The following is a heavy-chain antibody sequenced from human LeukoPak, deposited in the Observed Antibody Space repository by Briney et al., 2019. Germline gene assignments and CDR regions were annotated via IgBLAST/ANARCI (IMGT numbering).Heavy chain of an antibody. CDR1: GGSFSGYS. D-gene: IGHD6-13*01. V-gene: IGHV4-30-2*01. CDR2: IYHSGST. J-gene: IGHJ4*02. Sequence: SETLSLTCAVYGGSFSGYSWSWIRQPPGKGLEWIGYIYHSGSTYYNPSLKSRVTISVDRSKNQFSLKLSSVTAADTAVYYCASLYSSSWYFENYWGQGTLVTVSS. CDR3: ASLYSSSWYFENY.